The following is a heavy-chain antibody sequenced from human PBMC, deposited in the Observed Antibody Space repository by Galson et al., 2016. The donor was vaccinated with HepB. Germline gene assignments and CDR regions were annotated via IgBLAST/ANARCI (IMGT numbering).Heavy chain of an antibody. Sequence: ALSGDSVSSNSAAWSWIRQSPSRGLEWLGRTYYNSEWHNDYAPSVKSRISINPDTSKNQFSLQLNSVTPEDTAVYYCARGWVQNGMDVWGRGTAVTVSS. V-gene: IGHV6-1*01. CDR2: TYYNSEWHN. CDR1: GDSVSSNSAA. CDR3: ARGWVQNGMDV. J-gene: IGHJ6*02. D-gene: IGHD1-1*01.